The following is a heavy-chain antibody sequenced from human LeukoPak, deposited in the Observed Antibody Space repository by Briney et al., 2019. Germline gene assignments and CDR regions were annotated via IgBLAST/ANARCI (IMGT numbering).Heavy chain of an antibody. J-gene: IGHJ5*02. CDR1: GGTFSSYA. CDR3: ARVGPYSSSWYLLQGSGWLDP. Sequence: SVKVSCKASGGTFSSYAISWVRQAPGQGLEWMGGIIPIFGTANYAQKFQGRVTITADESTSTAYMELSSLRSEDTAVYYCARVGPYSSSWYLLQGSGWLDPWGQGTLVTVSS. CDR2: IIPIFGTA. D-gene: IGHD6-13*01. V-gene: IGHV1-69*01.